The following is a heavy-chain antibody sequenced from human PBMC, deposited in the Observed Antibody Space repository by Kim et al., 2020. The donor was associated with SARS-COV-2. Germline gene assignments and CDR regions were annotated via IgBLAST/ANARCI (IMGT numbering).Heavy chain of an antibody. J-gene: IGHJ4*02. CDR3: VRDSYSISGRF. CDR1: GSTFSSNA. D-gene: IGHD6-6*01. CDR2: ISTNGGTT. Sequence: GGSLRLSCSASGSTFSSNAIHWVRQAPGKGLEYVSAISTNGGTTYYADSVKGRSTISRDNSKNTVYFQMSSLRVEDTALYYCVRDSYSISGRFWGQGTLVTVSS. V-gene: IGHV3-64D*06.